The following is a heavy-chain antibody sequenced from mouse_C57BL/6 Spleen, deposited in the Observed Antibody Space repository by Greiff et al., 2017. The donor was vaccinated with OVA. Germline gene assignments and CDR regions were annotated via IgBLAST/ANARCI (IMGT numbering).Heavy chain of an antibody. J-gene: IGHJ1*03. CDR3: ARPYAVVARDFDV. D-gene: IGHD1-1*01. V-gene: IGHV1-55*01. CDR2: IHPGSGST. CDR1: GYTFTSYW. Sequence: VQLQQSGAELVKPGASVKMSCKASGYTFTSYWITWVKQRPGQGLEWIGDIHPGSGSTNYNEKFKSKATLTVDTSSSTAYMQLSSLTSEDSAVYYCARPYAVVARDFDVWGTGTTVTVSS.